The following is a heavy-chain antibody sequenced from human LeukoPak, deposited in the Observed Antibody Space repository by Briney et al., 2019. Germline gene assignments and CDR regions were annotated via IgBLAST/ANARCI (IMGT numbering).Heavy chain of an antibody. CDR2: IYYSGST. CDR3: ARSGYYGREFDY. J-gene: IGHJ4*02. D-gene: IGHD3-3*01. Sequence: SETLSLTCTVSGGSISSYYWSWIRQPPGEGLEWIGYIYYSGSTTYNPSLKSRVTISVDTSKNQFSLKLSSVTAADTAVYYCARSGYYGREFDYWGQGTLVTVSS. V-gene: IGHV4-59*01. CDR1: GGSISSYY.